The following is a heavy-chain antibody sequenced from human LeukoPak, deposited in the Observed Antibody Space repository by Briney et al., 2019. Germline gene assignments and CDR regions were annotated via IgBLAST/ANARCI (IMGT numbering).Heavy chain of an antibody. D-gene: IGHD3-10*01. J-gene: IGHJ4*02. CDR1: GFTFSSYG. V-gene: IGHV3-30*18. CDR3: AKDRSAVVRASPMDY. Sequence: PGRSLRLSCAASGFTFSSYGMHWVRQAPGRGLEWVALITYDGYYKYYADSVKGRFTISSDNSKNTLYLHMNSLRPEDTAVYYCAKDRSAVVRASPMDYWGQGTLVIVSS. CDR2: ITYDGYYK.